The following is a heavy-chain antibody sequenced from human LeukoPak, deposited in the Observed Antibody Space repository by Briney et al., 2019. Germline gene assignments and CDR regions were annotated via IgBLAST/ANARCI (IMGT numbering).Heavy chain of an antibody. CDR3: ARGRRKGYCSSTSCRHNKYNWFDP. CDR1: GGSFSGYY. D-gene: IGHD2-2*01. CDR2: INHSGST. Sequence: SESLSLTCAVYGGSFSGYYWSWIRQPPGKGLEWIGEINHSGSTNYNPSLKSRVTISVDTSKNQFSLKLSSVTAADTAVYYCARGRRKGYCSSTSCRHNKYNWFDPWGQGTLVTVSS. J-gene: IGHJ5*02. V-gene: IGHV4-34*01.